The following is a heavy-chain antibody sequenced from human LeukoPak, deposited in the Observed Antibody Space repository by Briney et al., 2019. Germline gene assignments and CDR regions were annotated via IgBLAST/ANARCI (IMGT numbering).Heavy chain of an antibody. CDR3: AKDQVSDYYDSSGRFDY. V-gene: IGHV3-30*02. CDR2: MRYGESDT. J-gene: IGHJ4*02. D-gene: IGHD3-22*01. CDR1: GFTFNTYG. Sequence: GGSLRLSCAASGFTFNTYGMHWVRQLPGKGLEWVAFMRYGESDTHYTDSVKGRFTISRDNSKNTLYLQMNSLRAEDTAVYYCAKDQVSDYYDSSGRFDYWGQGTLVTVSS.